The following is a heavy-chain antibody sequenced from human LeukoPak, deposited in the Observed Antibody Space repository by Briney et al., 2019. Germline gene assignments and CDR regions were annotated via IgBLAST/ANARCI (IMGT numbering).Heavy chain of an antibody. Sequence: SETLSLTCTVSGGSISSYYWSWIRQPARKGLEGVGRIYTSGSTYYNPSLKSRVTISVDRSKNQFSLKLSSVTAADTAVYYCAITPLGYCSGGSCYSSWGQGTLVTVSS. D-gene: IGHD2-15*01. CDR2: IYTSGST. J-gene: IGHJ4*02. CDR1: GGSISSYY. CDR3: AITPLGYCSGGSCYSS. V-gene: IGHV4-4*07.